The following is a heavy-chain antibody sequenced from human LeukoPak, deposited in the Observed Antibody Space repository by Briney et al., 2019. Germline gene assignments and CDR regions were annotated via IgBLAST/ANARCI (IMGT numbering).Heavy chain of an antibody. D-gene: IGHD3-22*01. J-gene: IGHJ3*02. V-gene: IGHV4-4*07. CDR3: ARGPYSYDSSGAFDI. CDR1: GGSISSYY. Sequence: PSQTLSLTCTVSGGSISSYYWSWTRQPAGKGLEWIGRIYNTGSTNCNPSLKSRVTISVDTSKNQFSLKLSSVTAADTAVYFCARGPYSYDSSGAFDIWGQGTMVTVSS. CDR2: IYNTGST.